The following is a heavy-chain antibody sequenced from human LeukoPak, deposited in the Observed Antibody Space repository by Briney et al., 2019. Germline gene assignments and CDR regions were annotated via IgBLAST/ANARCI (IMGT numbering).Heavy chain of an antibody. CDR2: IHPSGST. V-gene: IGHV4-34*01. D-gene: IGHD3-22*01. Sequence: SETLSLTCAVYGGSLSDCYWSWIRQPPGKGLEWIGEIHPSGSTNYNPSLKSRVTISVDTSKNQFSLKLTSVAAADTAVYYCARGYDREKSAYWGQGTLVTVSS. J-gene: IGHJ4*02. CDR1: GGSLSDCY. CDR3: ARGYDREKSAY.